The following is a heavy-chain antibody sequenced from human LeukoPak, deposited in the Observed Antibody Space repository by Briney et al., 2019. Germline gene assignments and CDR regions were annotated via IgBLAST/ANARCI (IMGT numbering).Heavy chain of an antibody. CDR3: ARVWEPQGQYYFDY. J-gene: IGHJ4*02. D-gene: IGHD1-26*01. CDR2: IYYSGST. CDR1: GGSISSSSYY. Sequence: PSETLPLTCTVSGGSISSSSYYWGWIRQPPGKGLEWIGSIYYSGSTYYNPSLKSRVTISVDTSKNQFSLKLSSVTAADTAVYYCARVWEPQGQYYFDYWGQGTLVTVSS. V-gene: IGHV4-39*07.